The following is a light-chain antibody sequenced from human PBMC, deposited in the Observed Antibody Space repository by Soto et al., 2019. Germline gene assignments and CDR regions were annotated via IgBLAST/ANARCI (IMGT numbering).Light chain of an antibody. CDR2: FYSDSDK. CDR1: SDMNVNLYN. J-gene: IGLJ2*01. Sequence: QPVLTQPPSSSASPGESARLTCTLPSDMNVNLYNIYWYQQKPGSPPRYLLYFYSDSDKGRGSGVPSRFSGSKDASANTGILLISGLQSEDEADYFCMIWPNNPVIFGGGTKLTFL. V-gene: IGLV5-37*01. CDR3: MIWPNNPVI.